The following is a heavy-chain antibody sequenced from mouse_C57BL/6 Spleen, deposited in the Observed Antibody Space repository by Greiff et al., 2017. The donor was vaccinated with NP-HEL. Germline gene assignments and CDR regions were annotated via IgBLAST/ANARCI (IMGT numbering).Heavy chain of an antibody. J-gene: IGHJ4*01. D-gene: IGHD1-1*01. CDR2: IHPNSGST. V-gene: IGHV1-64*01. CDR1: GYTFTSYW. CDR3: ARDYYGHYAMDY. Sequence: QVQLQQPGAELVKPGASVKLSCKASGYTFTSYWMHWVKQRPGQGLEWIGMIHPNSGSTNYNEKFKSKATLTVDKSSSTAYMQLSSLTSEDSAVYYCARDYYGHYAMDYWGQGTSVTVSS.